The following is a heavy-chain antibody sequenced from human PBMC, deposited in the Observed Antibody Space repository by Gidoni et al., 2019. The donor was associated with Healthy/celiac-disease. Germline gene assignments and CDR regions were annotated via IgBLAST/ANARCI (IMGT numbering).Heavy chain of an antibody. D-gene: IGHD4-17*01. Sequence: EVQLVESGGGWVQPGRSLRLSCAASGFTFDDYARHWVRQAPGTGLELLSGISWTSGSIGYADSVTGRFTISRYNAKNSLYLQMNSLRAEDTALYYCAKGGVDGDYVSDLWGRGTLVTVSS. V-gene: IGHV3-9*01. J-gene: IGHJ2*01. CDR1: GFTFDDYA. CDR2: ISWTSGSI. CDR3: AKGGVDGDYVSDL.